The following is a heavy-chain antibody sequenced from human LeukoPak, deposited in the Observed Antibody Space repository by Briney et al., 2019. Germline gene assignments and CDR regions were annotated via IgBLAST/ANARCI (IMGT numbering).Heavy chain of an antibody. Sequence: PSETLSLTCTVSGGSISSSSYYWGWIRQPPGKGLEWIGSIYYSGSTYYNPSLKSRVTISVDTSKNQFSLKLSSVTAADTAVYYCARLELQLWLPATIDYWGQGTLVTVSS. CDR1: GGSISSSSYY. V-gene: IGHV4-39*01. J-gene: IGHJ4*02. CDR2: IYYSGST. CDR3: ARLELQLWLPATIDY. D-gene: IGHD5-18*01.